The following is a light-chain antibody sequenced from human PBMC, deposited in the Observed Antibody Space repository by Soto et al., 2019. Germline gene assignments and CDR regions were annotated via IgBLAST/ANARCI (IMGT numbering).Light chain of an antibody. CDR3: QQSYNTPYT. Sequence: DIQMTQSPSSLSASVGDRVTITCRASHNIISYLHWYQHKPGKAPKLLIYAASTLQSGVPSRFSGSGSGTEFTLTISSLQPDDFATYYCQQSYNTPYTFGQGTKVDIK. V-gene: IGKV1-39*01. J-gene: IGKJ2*01. CDR1: HNIISY. CDR2: AAS.